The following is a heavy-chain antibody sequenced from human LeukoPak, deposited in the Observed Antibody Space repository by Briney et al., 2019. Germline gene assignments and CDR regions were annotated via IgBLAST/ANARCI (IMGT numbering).Heavy chain of an antibody. CDR2: ISGSGGST. D-gene: IGHD5-12*01. Sequence: GGSLRLSCAASGFTFSSYAMSWVRQAPGKGLEWVSAISGSGGSTYCADSVKGRFTISRDNSKNTLYLQMNSLRAEDTAVYYCASGSQYSWFDPWGQGTLVTVSS. CDR1: GFTFSSYA. J-gene: IGHJ5*02. V-gene: IGHV3-23*01. CDR3: ASGSQYSWFDP.